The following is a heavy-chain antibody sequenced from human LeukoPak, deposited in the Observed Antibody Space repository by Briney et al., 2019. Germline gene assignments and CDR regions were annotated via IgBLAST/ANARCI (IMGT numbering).Heavy chain of an antibody. CDR2: VYYSGTT. J-gene: IGHJ3*02. CDR3: AREDSSSASAFDI. Sequence: SETLSLTCTVSGGSVSTYYWSWIRQPPGKGLEWIGYVYYSGTTKYNPSLKSRVTISVDTSKNQFSLKLSSVTAADTAVYYCAREDSSSASAFDIWGQGTMVTVSS. V-gene: IGHV4-59*02. CDR1: GGSVSTYY. D-gene: IGHD6-6*01.